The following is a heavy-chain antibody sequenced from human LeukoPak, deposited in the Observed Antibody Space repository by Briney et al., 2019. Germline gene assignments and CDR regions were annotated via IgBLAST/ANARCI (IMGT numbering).Heavy chain of an antibody. CDR3: AKTPHYDFWSGPDY. CDR1: GFTFSSYA. CDR2: VSGGGGSI. Sequence: GGSLRLSCAASGFTFSSYAMTWVRQAPGKGLEWVSVVSGGGGSIYNADSVKGRFTISRDNSKNTLNLQMNSLRAEDTAVYYCAKTPHYDFWSGPDYWGQGTLVTVSS. J-gene: IGHJ4*02. D-gene: IGHD3-3*01. V-gene: IGHV3-23*01.